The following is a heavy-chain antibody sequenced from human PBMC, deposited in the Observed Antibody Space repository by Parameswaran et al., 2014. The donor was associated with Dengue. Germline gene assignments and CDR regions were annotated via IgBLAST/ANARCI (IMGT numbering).Heavy chain of an antibody. D-gene: IGHD2-8*02. V-gene: IGHV3-30-3*01. CDR2: ISYDGSNK. CDR3: ARGRYSSTGGHYYYYGMDV. Sequence: WIRQPPGKGLEWVAVISYDGSNKYYADSVKGRFTISRDNSKNTLYLQMNSLRAEDTAVYYCARGRYSSTGGHYYYYGMDVWGQGTTVTVSS. J-gene: IGHJ6*02.